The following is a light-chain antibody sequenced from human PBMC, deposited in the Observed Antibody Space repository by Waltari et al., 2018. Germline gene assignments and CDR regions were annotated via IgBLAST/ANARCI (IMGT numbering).Light chain of an antibody. CDR3: MQALQTPRT. V-gene: IGKV2-28*01. CDR2: LGS. J-gene: IGKJ3*01. CDR1: QSLLHSNGYTY. Sequence: DIVMTQSPLSLSVTPGEPASISCRSSQSLLHSNGYTYLDWYLQKPGQSPQLLIYLGSNRASGVPDRFSGSGSGTDFTLKISRVEDEDVGVFYCMQALQTPRTFGPGTKVDI.